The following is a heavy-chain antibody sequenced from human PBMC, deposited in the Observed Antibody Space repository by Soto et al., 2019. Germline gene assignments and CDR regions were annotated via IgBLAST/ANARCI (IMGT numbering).Heavy chain of an antibody. Sequence: GSGDRTYYADSVKGRFTISRDNSKNTLYLQMDSLRAEDTAVYYCGSSTRRQWTNGMDVWGQGTTVTVSS. CDR3: GSSTRRQWTNGMDV. D-gene: IGHD6-19*01. V-gene: IGHV3-23*01. CDR2: GSGDRT. J-gene: IGHJ6*02.